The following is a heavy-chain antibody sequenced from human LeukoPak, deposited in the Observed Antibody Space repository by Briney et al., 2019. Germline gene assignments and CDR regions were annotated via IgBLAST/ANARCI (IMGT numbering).Heavy chain of an antibody. CDR2: INQDGSEK. J-gene: IGHJ1*01. D-gene: IGHD3-10*01. CDR1: GFTFTTYW. CDR3: ARVAKYYYGSETYYFFEH. Sequence: GGSLRLSCAASGFTFTTYWMTWVRQAPGKGLEWVANINQDGSEKYFVDSVKGGFTISRDNAKNSLYLQMDSLRVEDTAVYYCARVAKYYYGSETYYFFEHGGQGTPVTASS. V-gene: IGHV3-7*01.